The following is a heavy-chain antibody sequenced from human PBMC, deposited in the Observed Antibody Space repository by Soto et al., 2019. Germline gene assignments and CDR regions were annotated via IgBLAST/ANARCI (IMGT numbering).Heavy chain of an antibody. V-gene: IGHV1-18*01. Sequence: QVHLVQSGAEVKKPGASVKVSCKASGYTFTNYGTTWVRQAPGQGLEGMGWINAYSGDTKYVQKLQGRVTVTTDTSTNTAYMELRSLRSDDTAVYYCARENYDFWSGLLLDYWGQGTLVTVSS. D-gene: IGHD3-3*01. CDR1: GYTFTNYG. J-gene: IGHJ4*02. CDR2: INAYSGDT. CDR3: ARENYDFWSGLLLDY.